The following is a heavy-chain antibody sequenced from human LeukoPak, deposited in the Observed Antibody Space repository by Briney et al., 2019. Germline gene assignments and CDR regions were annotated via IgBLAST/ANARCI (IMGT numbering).Heavy chain of an antibody. D-gene: IGHD3-22*01. V-gene: IGHV3-23*01. J-gene: IGHJ4*02. CDR1: GFTFSSYA. CDR2: ISGSGGST. Sequence: GGSLRLSCAASGFTFSSYAMSWVRQAPGKGLEWVSAISGSGGSTYYADSVKGRFTISRDNSKNTLYLQMNSLRAEDTAVYYCAKKAPAGTYYYDSSGYYALGYWGQGTLVTVSS. CDR3: AKKAPAGTYYYDSSGYYALGY.